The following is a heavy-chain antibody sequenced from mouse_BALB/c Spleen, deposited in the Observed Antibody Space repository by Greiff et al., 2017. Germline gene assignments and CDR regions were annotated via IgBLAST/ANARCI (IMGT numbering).Heavy chain of an antibody. CDR1: GYTFTSYT. CDR3: ARIYYGSYYAMDY. J-gene: IGHJ4*01. Sequence: VQLVESGAELARPGASVKMSCKASGYTFTSYTMHWVKQRPGQGLEWIGYINPSSGYTNYNQKFKDKATLTADKSSSTAYMQLSSLTSEDSAVYYCARIYYGSYYAMDYWGQGTSVTVSS. V-gene: IGHV1-4*01. CDR2: INPSSGYT. D-gene: IGHD1-1*01.